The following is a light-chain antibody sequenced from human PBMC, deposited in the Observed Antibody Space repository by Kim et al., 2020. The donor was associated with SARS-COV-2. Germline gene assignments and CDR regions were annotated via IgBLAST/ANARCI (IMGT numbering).Light chain of an antibody. J-gene: IGLJ1*01. Sequence: SYELTQPPSVSVSPGQTASITCSGDKLGDKYACWYQQKPCQSPVLVIYQDNMRPSGIPERFSGSNSGNTATLTISGTQAMDEADYYCQAWDSSTYVFGTG. CDR1: KLGDKY. CDR2: QDN. V-gene: IGLV3-1*01. CDR3: QAWDSSTYV.